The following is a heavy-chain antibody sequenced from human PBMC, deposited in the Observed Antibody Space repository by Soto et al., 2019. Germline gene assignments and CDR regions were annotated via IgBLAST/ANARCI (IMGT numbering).Heavy chain of an antibody. CDR3: ARGRPIAAAGPPDY. J-gene: IGHJ4*02. V-gene: IGHV1-18*01. Sequence: EASVKVSCKASGYTFTSYGISWVRQAPGQGLEWMGWISAYNGNTNYAQKLQGRVTMTTDTSTSTAYMELRSLRSDDTAVYYCARGRPIAAAGPPDYWGQGTLVTVSS. CDR2: ISAYNGNT. D-gene: IGHD6-13*01. CDR1: GYTFTSYG.